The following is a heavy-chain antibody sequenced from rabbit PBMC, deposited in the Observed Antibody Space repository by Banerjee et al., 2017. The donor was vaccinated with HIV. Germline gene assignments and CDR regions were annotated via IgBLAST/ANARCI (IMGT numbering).Heavy chain of an antibody. CDR3: ARDLAGVIGWNFDL. CDR2: INTSSGST. J-gene: IGHJ4*01. Sequence: QSLEESGGDLVKPGASLTLTCTASGFDISSYHMCWVRQAPGKGLEWIACINTSSGSTVYATWAKGRFTISRTSSTTVALQMTSLTAADTATYFCARDLAGVIGWNFDLWGQGTLVTVS. V-gene: IGHV1S40*01. D-gene: IGHD4-1*01. CDR1: GFDISSYH.